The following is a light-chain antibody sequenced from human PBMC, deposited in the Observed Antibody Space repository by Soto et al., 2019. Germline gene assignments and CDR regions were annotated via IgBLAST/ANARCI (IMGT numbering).Light chain of an antibody. CDR2: GAS. V-gene: IGKV3-20*01. J-gene: IGKJ5*01. CDR3: QQYGNSPLIT. CDR1: QSVSNNY. Sequence: EVVLTQSPGTLSLSPGERATLSCRASQSVSNNYLAWYQQKPGQAPRLLIYGASNRATGIPDRFSGSGSGTVFTLTISRLEPEDFALYYCQQYGNSPLITFGQGTRLEIK.